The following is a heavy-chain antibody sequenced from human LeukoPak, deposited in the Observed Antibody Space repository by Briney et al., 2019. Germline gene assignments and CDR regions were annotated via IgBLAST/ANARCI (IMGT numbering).Heavy chain of an antibody. D-gene: IGHD4-17*01. J-gene: IGHJ4*02. CDR1: GFTFSSYS. Sequence: GGSLRLSCAASGFTFSSYSMNWVRQAPGKGLEWVSSISSSSYIYYADSVKGRFTISRDNDKNSLYLQMNSLRAEDTAVYYCARDYGVPSIDYWGQGTLVTVSS. CDR3: ARDYGVPSIDY. V-gene: IGHV3-21*01. CDR2: ISSSSYI.